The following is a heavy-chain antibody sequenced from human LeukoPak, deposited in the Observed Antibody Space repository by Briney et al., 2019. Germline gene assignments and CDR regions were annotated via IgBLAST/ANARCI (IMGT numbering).Heavy chain of an antibody. V-gene: IGHV4-31*03. CDR2: FYYSGST. CDR3: ARDKTSDNWFDP. CDR1: GGSISSGGYY. Sequence: SETLSLTCTVSGGSISSGGYYWSWIRQHPGKGLELIGYFYYSGSTYYNPSLKSRVTISVDTSKNQSSLKLSSVTAADTAVYYCARDKTSDNWFDPWGQGTLVTVSS. J-gene: IGHJ5*02.